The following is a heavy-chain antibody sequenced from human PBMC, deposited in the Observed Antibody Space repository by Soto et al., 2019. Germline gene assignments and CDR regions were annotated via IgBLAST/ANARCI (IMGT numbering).Heavy chain of an antibody. Sequence: EVQLVESGGDLVQPGRSLRLSCVASGFTFNDYAMHWVRQTPGKGLEWLSGISWNGGDIGYADSVKGRFTISRDNAKNSLYLQLNSLRPDDTALYYCAKDHGNNFYYCGVHVWGQGTMVTVSS. D-gene: IGHD1-1*01. V-gene: IGHV3-9*01. J-gene: IGHJ6*02. CDR2: ISWNGGDI. CDR3: AKDHGNNFYYCGVHV. CDR1: GFTFNDYA.